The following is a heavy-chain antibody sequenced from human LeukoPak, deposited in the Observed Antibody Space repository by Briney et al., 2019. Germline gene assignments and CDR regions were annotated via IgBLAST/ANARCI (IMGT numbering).Heavy chain of an antibody. CDR1: GFTFSSYS. Sequence: PGGSLKLSCAASGFTFSSYSMNWVRQAPGKGLEWVSSISSSSSYIYYADSVKGRFTISRDNAKNSLYLQMNSLRAEDTAVYYCARAAGSALYYNYGMDVWGQGTTVTVSS. CDR2: ISSSSSYI. J-gene: IGHJ6*02. V-gene: IGHV3-21*01. CDR3: ARAAGSALYYNYGMDV. D-gene: IGHD1-26*01.